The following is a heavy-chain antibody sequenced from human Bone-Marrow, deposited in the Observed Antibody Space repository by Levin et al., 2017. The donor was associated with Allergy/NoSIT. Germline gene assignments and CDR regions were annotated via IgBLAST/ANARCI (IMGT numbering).Heavy chain of an antibody. Sequence: SGPTLVKPTQTLTLTCTLSGLSLKTDRANVGWIRQPPGKALEWLALINWNDDKSYRSSLKTRLSVTKDTSKNQVVLTITNMDPVDTGTYFCAHGGLFCIGHYCNGARAFDSWGQGTLVTVSS. CDR3: AHGGLFCIGHYCNGARAFDS. CDR1: GLSLKTDRAN. D-gene: IGHD2/OR15-2a*01. CDR2: INWNDDK. V-gene: IGHV2-5*01. J-gene: IGHJ4*02.